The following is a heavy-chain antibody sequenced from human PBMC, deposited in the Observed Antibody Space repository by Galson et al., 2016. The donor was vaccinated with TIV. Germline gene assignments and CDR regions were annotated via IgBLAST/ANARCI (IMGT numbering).Heavy chain of an antibody. CDR1: GYSFTRYW. CDR2: IYPDDSDP. D-gene: IGHD2-21*01. J-gene: IGHJ4*02. V-gene: IGHV5-51*01. Sequence: QSGAEVKKPGESLKISCKASGYSFTRYWIGWVRQMPGKGLEWMGMIYPDDSDPRYSLSFRGQVTISVDRSINTAYLQWSSLRASDTAIYFCARNDFPDCDVNCYTEFFFDYWGRGTLVTVSS. CDR3: ARNDFPDCDVNCYTEFFFDY.